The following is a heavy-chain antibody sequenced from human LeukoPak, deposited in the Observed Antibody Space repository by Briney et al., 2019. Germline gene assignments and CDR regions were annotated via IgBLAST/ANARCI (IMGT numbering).Heavy chain of an antibody. J-gene: IGHJ4*02. Sequence: GESLKISCKGSGYSFTSYWIGWVRQMPGKGLEWMGIIYPGDSDTRYSPSFQGQVTISADKSISTAHLQWSSLKASDTAMYYCAGSSGWYDRGFDYWGQGTLVTVSS. D-gene: IGHD6-19*01. CDR3: AGSSGWYDRGFDY. CDR2: IYPGDSDT. V-gene: IGHV5-51*01. CDR1: GYSFTSYW.